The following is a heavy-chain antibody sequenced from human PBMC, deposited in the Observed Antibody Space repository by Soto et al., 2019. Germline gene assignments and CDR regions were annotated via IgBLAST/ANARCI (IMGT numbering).Heavy chain of an antibody. Sequence: SETLSLTCTVSGGSISSYYWSWIRQPPGKGLEWIGYIYYSGSTNYNPSLKSRVTISVDTSKNQFSLKLSSVTAADTAVYYCARGSGYSGHDLDYWGQGTLVTVSS. CDR1: GGSISSYY. J-gene: IGHJ4*02. CDR3: ARGSGYSGHDLDY. V-gene: IGHV4-59*01. CDR2: IYYSGST. D-gene: IGHD5-12*01.